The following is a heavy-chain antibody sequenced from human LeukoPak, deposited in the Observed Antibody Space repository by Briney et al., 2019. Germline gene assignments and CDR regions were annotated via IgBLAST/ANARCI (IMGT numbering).Heavy chain of an antibody. CDR2: IYYSGST. CDR3: ARMSLHYYDSSGHYWYNWFDP. V-gene: IGHV4-59*01. D-gene: IGHD3-22*01. Sequence: PSETLSLTCTVSGGSISSYYWSWIRQPPGKGLEWIGHIYYSGSTNYNPSLKSRVTISVDTSKNQFSLKLSSVTAADTAVYYCARMSLHYYDSSGHYWYNWFDPWGQGTLVTVSS. J-gene: IGHJ5*02. CDR1: GGSISSYY.